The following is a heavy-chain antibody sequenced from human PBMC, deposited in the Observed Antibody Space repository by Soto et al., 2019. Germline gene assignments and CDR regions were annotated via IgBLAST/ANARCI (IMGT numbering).Heavy chain of an antibody. CDR3: ARARIAAAGTSTFDI. Sequence: ASVKVSCKASGYTFTSYGISWVRQAPGQGLEWMGWISAYNGNTNYAQKLQGRVTMTTDTSTSTAYMELSSLRSEDTAVYYCARARIAAAGTSTFDIWGQGTMVTVSS. CDR1: GYTFTSYG. J-gene: IGHJ3*02. V-gene: IGHV1-18*01. CDR2: ISAYNGNT. D-gene: IGHD6-13*01.